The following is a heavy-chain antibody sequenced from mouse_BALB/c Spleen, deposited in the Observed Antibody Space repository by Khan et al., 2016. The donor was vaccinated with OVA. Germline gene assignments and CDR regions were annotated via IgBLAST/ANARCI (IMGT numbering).Heavy chain of an antibody. CDR2: IFPGTGTT. V-gene: IGHV1S132*01. Sequence: QVQLQQSGAELAKPGASVKLSCRTSGYTFTNYWIQWVKQRPGQGLGWIGEIFPGTGTTYYNENFKDKATLTIETSSSTVYMPLSSLTSEDSAVYFCARGYFGNYDFAYWGQGTLVTVSA. CDR3: ARGYFGNYDFAY. D-gene: IGHD2-1*01. J-gene: IGHJ3*01. CDR1: GYTFTNYW.